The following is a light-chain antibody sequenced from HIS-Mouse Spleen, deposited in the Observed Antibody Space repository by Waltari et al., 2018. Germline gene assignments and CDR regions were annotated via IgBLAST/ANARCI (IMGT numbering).Light chain of an antibody. V-gene: IGLV3-10*01. CDR1: ALPKKY. J-gene: IGLJ2*01. CDR2: EDS. Sequence: SYELTQPPSVSVSPGQTARITCSGDALPKKYAYWYQQKSGQAPVLVTYEDSKRPSGFPGRFSGSSSGTMATLTISGAQVEDEADYYCYSTDSSGNHRVFGGGTKLTVL. CDR3: YSTDSSGNHRV.